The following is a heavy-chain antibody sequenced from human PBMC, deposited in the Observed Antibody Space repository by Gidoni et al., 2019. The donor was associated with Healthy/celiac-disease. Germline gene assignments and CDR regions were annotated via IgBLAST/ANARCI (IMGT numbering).Heavy chain of an antibody. CDR2: IAWDDDK. CDR3: ARVRVTGGSCEGPAYYFDY. J-gene: IGHJ4*02. Sequence: QATSRESGRALVKPTQTLTLTCTYSGYSLRPRGMRGSRIRQPPAKALEWLALIAWDDDKYYNASLNTKLTISKDTSNSQVVLTMTNINPVDAATYYCARVRVTGGSCEGPAYYFDYWGQGTLVTVSS. V-gene: IGHV2-70*01. CDR1: GYSLRPRGMR. D-gene: IGHD2-15*01.